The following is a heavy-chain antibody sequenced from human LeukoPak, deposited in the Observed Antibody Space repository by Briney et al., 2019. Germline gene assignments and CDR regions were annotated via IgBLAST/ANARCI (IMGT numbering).Heavy chain of an antibody. Sequence: PGGSLRLSCAASGFTFSNYWMHWVRQAPGKGLVWVSRISNDGSSTSYADSVKGRFTISRDNTKNTLYLQMKSLRAEDTAVYYCARAVRTYDSSGDYLDAFDIWGQGTMVTVSS. D-gene: IGHD3-22*01. CDR3: ARAVRTYDSSGDYLDAFDI. J-gene: IGHJ3*02. V-gene: IGHV3-74*01. CDR1: GFTFSNYW. CDR2: ISNDGSST.